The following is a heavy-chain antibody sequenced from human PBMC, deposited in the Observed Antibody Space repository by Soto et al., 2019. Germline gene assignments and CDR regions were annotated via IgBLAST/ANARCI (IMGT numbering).Heavy chain of an antibody. V-gene: IGHV4-39*01. D-gene: IGHD6-19*01. Sequence: SETLSLTCTVSGGSISSSSYYWGWIRQPPGKGLEWIGSIYYSGSTYYNPSLKSRVTISVDTSKNQFSLKLSSVTAADTAVYYCARREAVAAPFDYWGQGTLVTVSS. CDR2: IYYSGST. J-gene: IGHJ4*02. CDR1: GGSISSSSYY. CDR3: ARREAVAAPFDY.